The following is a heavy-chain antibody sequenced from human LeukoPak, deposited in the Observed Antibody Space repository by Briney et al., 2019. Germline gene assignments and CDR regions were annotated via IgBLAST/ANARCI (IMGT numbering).Heavy chain of an antibody. Sequence: SVKVSCKASGGTFSSYTFSWVRKAHGQGLEWMGGIIPIFGTANYAQKFQGRVTITTDESTSTAYMELSSLRSEDTAVYYCARDDSTYYDSSGYRYYYYMDVWGKGTTVTVSS. CDR2: IIPIFGTA. CDR1: GGTFSSYT. CDR3: ARDDSTYYDSSGYRYYYYMDV. V-gene: IGHV1-69*05. J-gene: IGHJ6*03. D-gene: IGHD3-22*01.